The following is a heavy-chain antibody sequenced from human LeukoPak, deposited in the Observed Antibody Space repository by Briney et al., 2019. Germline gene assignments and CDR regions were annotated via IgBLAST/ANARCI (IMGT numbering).Heavy chain of an antibody. CDR2: IYISGSGST. CDR3: ARDKRVAVAGTYIYYYYMDV. Sequence: PETLSLTCTVSGGSISSYYWSWIRQPAGKGLEWIGRIYISGSGSTNYNPSPKSRVTMSVDTSKNQFSLKLSSVTAADTAVYYCARDKRVAVAGTYIYYYYMDVWGNGTTVTISS. J-gene: IGHJ6*03. CDR1: GGSISSYY. V-gene: IGHV4-4*07. D-gene: IGHD6-19*01.